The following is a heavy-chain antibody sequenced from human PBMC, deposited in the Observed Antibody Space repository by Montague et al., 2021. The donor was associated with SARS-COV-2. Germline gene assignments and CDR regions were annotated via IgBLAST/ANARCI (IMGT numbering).Heavy chain of an antibody. CDR2: IWYDGSNE. Sequence: SLRLSCAASGFTFSSFAMHWVRQAPGKGLEWVAVIWYDGSNEYYADSVKGRFTISRDNSKNTVYLQINGLRLEDTALYYCAKSAYSNSWYSDYWGQGTPVTVSS. J-gene: IGHJ4*02. CDR3: AKSAYSNSWYSDY. D-gene: IGHD6-13*01. CDR1: GFTFSSFA. V-gene: IGHV3-30-3*02.